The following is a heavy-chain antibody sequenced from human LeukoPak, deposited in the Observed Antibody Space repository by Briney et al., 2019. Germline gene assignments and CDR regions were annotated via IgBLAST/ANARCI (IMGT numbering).Heavy chain of an antibody. V-gene: IGHV4-34*01. CDR2: INHSGST. D-gene: IGHD4-17*01. Sequence: SGTLSLTCAVYGGSFSGYYWSWIRQPPGKGLEWIGEINHSGSTNYNPSLKSRVTISVDTSKNQFSLKLSSVTAADTAVYYCARVVMTTVTTGAASPYDYWGQGTLVTVSS. CDR3: ARVVMTTVTTGAASPYDY. CDR1: GGSFSGYY. J-gene: IGHJ4*02.